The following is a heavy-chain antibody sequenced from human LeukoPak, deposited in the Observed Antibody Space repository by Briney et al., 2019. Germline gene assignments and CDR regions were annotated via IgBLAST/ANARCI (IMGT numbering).Heavy chain of an antibody. Sequence: GGSLRLSCAASGFTFSSYEMNWVRQAPGKGLERVSYICSGGSTIYYADSVKGRFTISRDDAKNSLYLQMNSLRAEDTAVYYCARATYVDTALVTDCWGRGTLVTVSS. CDR2: ICSGGSTI. CDR3: ARATYVDTALVTDC. CDR1: GFTFSSYE. D-gene: IGHD5-18*01. J-gene: IGHJ4*02. V-gene: IGHV3-48*03.